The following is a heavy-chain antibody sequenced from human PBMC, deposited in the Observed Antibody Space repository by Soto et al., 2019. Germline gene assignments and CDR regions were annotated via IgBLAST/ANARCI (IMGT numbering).Heavy chain of an antibody. Sequence: DVQLVESGGGLVQPGRSLRLSCAASGFTFDDYAMHWVRQAPGKGLEWVSGISWNSGSIGYADSVKGRFTISRDNAKNSLYLQMNSLRAEDTALYYCAKDIIPATKYSIAEGAFDIWGQGTMVTVSS. CDR3: AKDIIPATKYSIAEGAFDI. D-gene: IGHD6-6*01. J-gene: IGHJ3*02. CDR1: GFTFDDYA. CDR2: ISWNSGSI. V-gene: IGHV3-9*01.